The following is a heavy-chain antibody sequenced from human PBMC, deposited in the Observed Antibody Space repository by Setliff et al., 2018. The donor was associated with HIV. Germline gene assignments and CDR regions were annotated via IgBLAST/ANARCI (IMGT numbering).Heavy chain of an antibody. J-gene: IGHJ6*03. CDR2: IYYSGST. CDR1: GGSISTGGYY. D-gene: IGHD2-15*01. CDR3: ARHSAVNITPDGLGYYSMDV. Sequence: PSETLSLTCTVSGGSISTGGYYWSWIRQHPGKGLEWIGSIYYSGSTYYNPSLKSRVTISIDTSKNQFSLKLTSVTAADTAVYYCARHSAVNITPDGLGYYSMDVWGKGTSVTVSS. V-gene: IGHV4-39*01.